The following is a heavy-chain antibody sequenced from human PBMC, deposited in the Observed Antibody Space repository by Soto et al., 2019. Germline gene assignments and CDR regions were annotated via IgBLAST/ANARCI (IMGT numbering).Heavy chain of an antibody. CDR1: GFTFSSYG. Sequence: QVQLVESGGGVVQPGRSLRLSCAASGFTFSSYGMHWVRQAPGKGLEWVAVISYDGSNKYYADSVKGRFTISRDNSKNTLYLQMNSLRAEGTAVYYCAKDPQDYGVGYYFDYWGQGTLVTVSS. J-gene: IGHJ4*02. CDR2: ISYDGSNK. V-gene: IGHV3-30*18. D-gene: IGHD4-17*01. CDR3: AKDPQDYGVGYYFDY.